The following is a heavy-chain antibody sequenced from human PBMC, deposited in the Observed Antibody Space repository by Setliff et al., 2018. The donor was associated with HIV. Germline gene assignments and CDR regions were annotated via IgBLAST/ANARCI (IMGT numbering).Heavy chain of an antibody. V-gene: IGHV3-7*03. D-gene: IGHD2-8*01. CDR2: INRDGSKA. CDR1: GFTFNDYW. Sequence: GGSLRLSCSASGFTFNDYWMAWVRQAPGKGLEWVAHINRDGSKANYVHSVQGRFTISRDNDKNSVFLQMSSLRVEDTAVYYCARLLLRTNAVYGVASNWFDPWGQGTLVTVSS. CDR3: ARLLLRTNAVYGVASNWFDP. J-gene: IGHJ5*02.